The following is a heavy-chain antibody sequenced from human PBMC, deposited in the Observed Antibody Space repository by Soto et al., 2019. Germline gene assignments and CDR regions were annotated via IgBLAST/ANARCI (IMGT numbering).Heavy chain of an antibody. D-gene: IGHD4-17*01. CDR1: GGSFSGYY. J-gene: IGHJ4*02. CDR2: INHSGST. CDR3: ARGTVNIGY. V-gene: IGHV4-34*01. Sequence: LSLTCAVYGGSFSGYYWSWIRQPPGKGLEWIGEINHSGSTNYNPSLKSRVTISVDTSKNQFSLKLSSVTAADQAVYYCARGTVNIGYWGQGTLVTVSS.